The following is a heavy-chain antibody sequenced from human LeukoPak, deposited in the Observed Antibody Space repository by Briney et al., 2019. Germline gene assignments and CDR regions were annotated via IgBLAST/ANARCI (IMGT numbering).Heavy chain of an antibody. V-gene: IGHV3-23*01. CDR1: GFTFSNYD. Sequence: GGSLRLSCAASGFTFSNYDMSWVRQAPGKGLEWVSAIRGSGGSMFYADSVKGRFTISRDNSKNTLTLQMNSLRAEDTAVYYCAKGRISPDSWGQGTLVTVSS. D-gene: IGHD2-15*01. J-gene: IGHJ4*02. CDR3: AKGRISPDS. CDR2: IRGSGGSM.